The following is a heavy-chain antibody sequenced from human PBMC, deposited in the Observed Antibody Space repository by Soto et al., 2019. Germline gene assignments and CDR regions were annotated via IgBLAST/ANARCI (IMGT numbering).Heavy chain of an antibody. Sequence: SVKVSCKASGGTFSSYAISWVRQAPGQGLEWMGGIIPIFGTANYAQKFQGRVTMTRDTSISTAYMELSRLKSDDTALYYCARDFSRSWFDSWGQGTLVTVS. CDR1: GGTFSSYA. CDR2: IIPIFGTA. V-gene: IGHV1-69*05. D-gene: IGHD6-19*01. J-gene: IGHJ5*01. CDR3: ARDFSRSWFDS.